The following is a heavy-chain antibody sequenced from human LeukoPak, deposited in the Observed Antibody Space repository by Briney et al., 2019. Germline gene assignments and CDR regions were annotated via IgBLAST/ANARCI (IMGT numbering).Heavy chain of an antibody. V-gene: IGHV3-43*01. CDR1: AFTFDVYT. CDR2: ISCDGGST. Sequence: PGGSLRLHCAAPAFTFDVYTTHWIRHAPETGPEWVSLISCDGGSTYYADSVKGRFTISRDNSKNSLYLQMNSLRTEDTALYYCAKDLGYEEYWGQGTLVTVSS. J-gene: IGHJ4*02. D-gene: IGHD5-12*01. CDR3: AKDLGYEEY.